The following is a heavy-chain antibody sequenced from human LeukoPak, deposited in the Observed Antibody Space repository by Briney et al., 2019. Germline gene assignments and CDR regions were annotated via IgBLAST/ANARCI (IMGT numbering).Heavy chain of an antibody. CDR1: GYTFTSYG. CDR2: INPNSGGT. J-gene: IGHJ4*02. CDR3: ARARVAEPLFDY. V-gene: IGHV1-2*02. Sequence: GASVKVSCEASGYTFTSYGISWVRQAPGQGLEWMGWINPNSGGTNYAQKFQGRVTMTRDTSISTAYMELSRLRSDDTAVYYCARARVAEPLFDYWGQGTLVTVSS.